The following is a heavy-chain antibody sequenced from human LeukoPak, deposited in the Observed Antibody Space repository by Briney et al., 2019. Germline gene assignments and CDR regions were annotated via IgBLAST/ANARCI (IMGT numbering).Heavy chain of an antibody. CDR1: GGSISSSSYY. CDR2: IYYSGST. V-gene: IGHV4-39*01. J-gene: IGHJ4*02. Sequence: SETLSLTCTVSGGSISSSSYYWGWIRQPPGKGLEWIGSIYYSGSTYYNPSLKSRVSISVDTSKNQFSLKMYSVTAADTAVYYCARHSESYWYWGQGTVVTVSS. D-gene: IGHD2-8*02. CDR3: ARHSESYWY.